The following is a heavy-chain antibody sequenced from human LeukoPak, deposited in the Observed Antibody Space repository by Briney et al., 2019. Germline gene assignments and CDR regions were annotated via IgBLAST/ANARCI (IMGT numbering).Heavy chain of an antibody. D-gene: IGHD6-13*01. Sequence: SVKVSCKPSGGTFSTYTVSWVRQAPGQGLEWMGGIIPIFGTAKYVQKFQGRVTMTRNTSISTAYMELSSLRSEDTAVYYCARARGSWSEYFQHWGQGTLVTVSS. CDR3: ARARGSWSEYFQH. CDR2: IIPIFGTA. V-gene: IGHV1-69*05. J-gene: IGHJ1*01. CDR1: GGTFSTYT.